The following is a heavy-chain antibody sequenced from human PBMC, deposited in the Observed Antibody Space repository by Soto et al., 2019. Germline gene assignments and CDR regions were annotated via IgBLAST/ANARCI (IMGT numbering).Heavy chain of an antibody. CDR1: GGSVSSGSYY. V-gene: IGHV4-61*01. CDR3: ARDHPDYYGMDV. Sequence: SETLSLTCTVSGGSVSSGSYYWSWIRQPPGKGLEWIGYIYYSGSTNYNPSLKSRVTISVDTSKNQFSLKLSSVTAADTAVYYCARDHPDYYGMDVWGQGTTVTVSS. CDR2: IYYSGST. J-gene: IGHJ6*02.